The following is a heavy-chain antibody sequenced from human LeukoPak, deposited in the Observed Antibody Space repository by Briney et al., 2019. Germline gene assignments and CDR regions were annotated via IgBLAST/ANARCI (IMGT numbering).Heavy chain of an antibody. CDR3: AKAVPNRLRLGDRVFDY. V-gene: IGHV3-23*01. J-gene: IGHJ4*02. D-gene: IGHD3-16*01. CDR2: ISGSGGST. CDR1: GFTFSSYA. Sequence: PGGSLRLSCAASGFTFSSYAMSWVRQAPGKGLEWVSAISGSGGSTYYADSVKGRFTISRDNSKNTLYLQMNSLRAEDTAVYYCAKAVPNRLRLGDRVFDYWGQGTLVTVSS.